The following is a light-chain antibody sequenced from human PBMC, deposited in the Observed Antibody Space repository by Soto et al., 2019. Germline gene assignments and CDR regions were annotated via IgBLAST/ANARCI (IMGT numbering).Light chain of an antibody. J-gene: IGLJ3*02. CDR1: SSDVGAYNF. CDR2: DVS. Sequence: QSALTQPASVSGSPGQSITISCTGTSSDVGAYNFVSWYQHHPGKAPKLMIYDVSDRPSGVSNRFSGSKSGNTASLTISGLQAEDEADYYCCSFTRSNTALFGGGTKLTVL. V-gene: IGLV2-14*03. CDR3: CSFTRSNTAL.